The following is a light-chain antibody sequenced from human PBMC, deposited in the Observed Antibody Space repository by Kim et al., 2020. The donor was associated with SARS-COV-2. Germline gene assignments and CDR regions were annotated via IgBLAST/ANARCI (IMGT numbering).Light chain of an antibody. V-gene: IGKV3-15*01. J-gene: IGKJ2*01. Sequence: EIVMTQSPATLSVSPGERATLSCRASQSISSNFSWYQQQQGRAPPLLIDGASTRGSGGIAKFIGGGCCAEYSPPITSMQSAEFLVYYCRQDCDSSPSDTFGQGTKLEI. CDR2: GAS. CDR1: QSISSN. CDR3: RQDCDSSPSDT.